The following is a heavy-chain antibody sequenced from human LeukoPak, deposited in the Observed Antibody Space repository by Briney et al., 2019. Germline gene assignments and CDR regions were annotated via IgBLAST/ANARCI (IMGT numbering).Heavy chain of an antibody. V-gene: IGHV4-34*01. CDR1: GGSFSGYY. D-gene: IGHD3-10*01. CDR2: INHSGST. J-gene: IGHJ4*02. Sequence: SGPLSLPCAVSGGSFSGYYWSWIRQPPGKGLEGIGEINHSGSTNYNPSLKSGVTISVDTSKNQFSLKLSSVTAADTAVYYCARGRVYYYGSGRRDFDYWGQGTLVTVSS. CDR3: ARGRVYYYGSGRRDFDY.